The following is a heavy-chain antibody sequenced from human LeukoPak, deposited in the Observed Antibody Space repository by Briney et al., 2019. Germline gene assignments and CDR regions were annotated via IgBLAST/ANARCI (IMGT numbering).Heavy chain of an antibody. CDR1: GFTFSSYA. V-gene: IGHV3-23*01. CDR3: AKRRTTVITMDYFDY. CDR2: ISGGAGTP. J-gene: IGHJ4*02. D-gene: IGHD4-17*01. Sequence: GGSLRLSCAASGFTFSSYAMSWVRQAPGKGLEWVSGISGGAGTPYYADSVKGRFTISRDNSKSTLYPQMTSLRAEDTAVYYCAKRRTTVITMDYFDYWGQGTLVTVSS.